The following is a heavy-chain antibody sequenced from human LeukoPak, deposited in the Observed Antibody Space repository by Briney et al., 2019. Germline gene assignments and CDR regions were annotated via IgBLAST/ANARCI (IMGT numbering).Heavy chain of an antibody. CDR2: ISSSSSYI. Sequence: GGSLRLSCEASGFAFISYAMSWVRQPPGKGLEWVSCISSSSSYIYYADSVKGRFTISRDNAKNSLYLQMNSLRAEDTAVYYCARVHYYDSSGLKVWGQGTMVTVSS. CDR3: ARVHYYDSSGLKV. V-gene: IGHV3-21*01. D-gene: IGHD3-22*01. CDR1: GFAFISYA. J-gene: IGHJ3*01.